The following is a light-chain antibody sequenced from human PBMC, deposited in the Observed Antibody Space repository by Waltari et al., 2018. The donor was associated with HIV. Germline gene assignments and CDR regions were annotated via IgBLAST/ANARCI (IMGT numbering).Light chain of an antibody. Sequence: SYELTQPPSVSVSPGQTATITCSGDALPKQYAYWYQQKPGQAPVLVIYKDSERPSGIPERFSGSSSGTTVTVTISGVQAEDEADYHCQSVDSSGSIWVFGGGTKLTVL. CDR1: ALPKQY. J-gene: IGLJ3*02. V-gene: IGLV3-25*03. CDR2: KDS. CDR3: QSVDSSGSIWV.